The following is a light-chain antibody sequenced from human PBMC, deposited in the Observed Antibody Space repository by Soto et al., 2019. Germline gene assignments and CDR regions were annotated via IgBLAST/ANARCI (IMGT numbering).Light chain of an antibody. CDR1: QSVSSSY. CDR3: QHRSNWPLT. CDR2: DAS. Sequence: EIVLTQSPGTLSLSPGERATLSCRASQSVSSSYLAWYQQKPGQAPRLLIYDASNRATGIPARFSGSGPGTDFTLTITSLEPEDFAVYYCQHRSNWPLTFGGGTKVDIK. J-gene: IGKJ4*01. V-gene: IGKV3D-11*02.